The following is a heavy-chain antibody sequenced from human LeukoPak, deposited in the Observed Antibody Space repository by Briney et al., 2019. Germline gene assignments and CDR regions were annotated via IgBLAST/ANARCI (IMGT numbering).Heavy chain of an antibody. CDR3: AKDSRGYSYGRYFDY. CDR2: ISGDGGST. V-gene: IGHV3-43*02. D-gene: IGHD5-18*01. Sequence: GGSLRLSCAASGFTFDDYAMHWVRQAPRKGLEWVSLISGDGGSTYYADSVKGRFTISRDNSKNSLYPQMNSLRTEDTALYYCAKDSRGYSYGRYFDYWGQGTLVTVSS. CDR1: GFTFDDYA. J-gene: IGHJ4*02.